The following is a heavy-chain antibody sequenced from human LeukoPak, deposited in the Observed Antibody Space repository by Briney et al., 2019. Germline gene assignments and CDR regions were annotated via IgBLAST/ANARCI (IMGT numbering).Heavy chain of an antibody. J-gene: IGHJ4*02. CDR3: SKDHSSSWYRIDY. Sequence: GGSLRLSCAASGFTFSSYGMHWVHQAPGKGLEWVAVISYDGSNKYYADSVQGRFTISRDNSKNTLYLQMNSLRAEDTAVYYCSKDHSSSWYRIDYWGQGTLVTVSS. CDR1: GFTFSSYG. CDR2: ISYDGSNK. D-gene: IGHD6-13*01. V-gene: IGHV3-30*18.